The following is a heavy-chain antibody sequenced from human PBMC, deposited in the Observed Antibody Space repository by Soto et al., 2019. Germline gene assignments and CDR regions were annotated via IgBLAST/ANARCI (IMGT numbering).Heavy chain of an antibody. CDR1: GFTFSSYA. J-gene: IGHJ5*02. D-gene: IGHD3-3*01. Sequence: PGGSLRLSCAASGFTFSSYAMSWVRQAPGKGLEWVSGISGSGGSTYYADSVEGRFTISRDNSMDTLYLQMNSLRAEDTAVYYCAKGRDYDFWSGHRWFDPWGQGTLVTVSS. V-gene: IGHV3-23*01. CDR3: AKGRDYDFWSGHRWFDP. CDR2: ISGSGGST.